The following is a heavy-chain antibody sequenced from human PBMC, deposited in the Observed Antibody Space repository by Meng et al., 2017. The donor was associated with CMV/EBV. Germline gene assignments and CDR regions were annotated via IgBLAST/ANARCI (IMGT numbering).Heavy chain of an antibody. J-gene: IGHJ6*02. CDR3: ARGYGGNTYYYYYYGMDV. CDR2: INHSGST. CDR1: GGSFSGYY. D-gene: IGHD4/OR15-4a*01. Sequence: SETLSLTCAVYGGSFSGYYWSWIRQPPGKGLEWIGEINHSGSTNYNLSLKSRVTISVDTSKNQFSLKLSSVTAADTAVYYCARGYGGNTYYYYYYGMDVWGQGTTVTVSS. V-gene: IGHV4-34*01.